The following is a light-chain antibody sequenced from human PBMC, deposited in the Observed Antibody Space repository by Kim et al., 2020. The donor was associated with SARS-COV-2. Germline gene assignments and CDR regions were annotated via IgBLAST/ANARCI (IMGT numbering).Light chain of an antibody. CDR2: DAS. CDR1: QSVSSY. Sequence: PGERATLSCRASQSVSSYLAWYQQKPGQAPRLLIYDASNRATGIPARFSGSGSGTDFTLTISSLEPEDFAVYYCQQRSNWPGITFGGGTKVDIK. CDR3: QQRSNWPGIT. J-gene: IGKJ4*01. V-gene: IGKV3-11*01.